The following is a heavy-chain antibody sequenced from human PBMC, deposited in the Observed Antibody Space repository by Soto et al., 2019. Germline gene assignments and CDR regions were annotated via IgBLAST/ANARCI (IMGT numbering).Heavy chain of an antibody. D-gene: IGHD2-8*01. J-gene: IGHJ4*02. V-gene: IGHV3-23*01. CDR3: AKDRQPDGLWPFDH. CDR2: LFGNGGGI. Sequence: EVQLLESGGGLVQPGGSLRLSCAASGFTFRTYAMSWVRQAPGKGLEWVSGLFGNGGGISYADSVKGRFTISRDNSNTMLYLQMRSLRVEDTAVYYCAKDRQPDGLWPFDHWGQGTLVTVSS. CDR1: GFTFRTYA.